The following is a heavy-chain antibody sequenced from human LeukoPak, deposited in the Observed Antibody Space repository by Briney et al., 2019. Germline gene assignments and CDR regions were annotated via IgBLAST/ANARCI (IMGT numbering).Heavy chain of an antibody. Sequence: SETLSLTCTVSGGSISSYYWSWIRQPAGKGLEWIGRIYTSGSTNYNPSLKSRVTMSVDTSKNQFSLKLSSVTAADTAVYYCARDIRISGDWDYYYGMDVWGQGTTVTVSS. CDR1: GGSISSYY. D-gene: IGHD1-14*01. CDR2: IYTSGST. J-gene: IGHJ6*02. V-gene: IGHV4-4*07. CDR3: ARDIRISGDWDYYYGMDV.